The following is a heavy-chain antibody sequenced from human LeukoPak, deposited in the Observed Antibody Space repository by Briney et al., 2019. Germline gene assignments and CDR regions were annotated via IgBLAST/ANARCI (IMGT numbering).Heavy chain of an antibody. CDR1: GFTFSSYW. D-gene: IGHD3-16*01. Sequence: SGGSLRLSCAASGFTFSSYWMYWVRQAPGKGPEWVARINTDGSSLNYADSVKGRFTISRDNAKNTLYLQMNSLGAEDTAVYYCARALNINVGDPNWGQGTLVTVSS. V-gene: IGHV3-74*01. CDR3: ARALNINVGDPN. J-gene: IGHJ4*02. CDR2: INTDGSSL.